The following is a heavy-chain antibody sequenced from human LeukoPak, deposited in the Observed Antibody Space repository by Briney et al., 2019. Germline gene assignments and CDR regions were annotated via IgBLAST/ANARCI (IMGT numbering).Heavy chain of an antibody. V-gene: IGHV4-34*01. Sequence: SETLSLTCAVYGGSFSDYYWSWIRQPPGKGLEWIGEINHSGSTNYNPSLKSRVTISVDTSKNQFSLKLSSVTAADTAVYYCARARGVGSYHSAAFDIWGQGTMVTVSS. CDR1: GGSFSDYY. D-gene: IGHD1-26*01. CDR2: INHSGST. J-gene: IGHJ3*02. CDR3: ARARGVGSYHSAAFDI.